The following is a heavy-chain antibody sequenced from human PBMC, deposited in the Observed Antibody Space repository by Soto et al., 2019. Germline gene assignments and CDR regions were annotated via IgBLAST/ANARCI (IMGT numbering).Heavy chain of an antibody. CDR2: ISGSGHST. CDR3: ANAYGDYDK. D-gene: IGHD4-17*01. CDR1: GFTFTSYA. V-gene: IGHV3-23*01. Sequence: GGSLRLSCAVSGFTFTSYAMSWVRQAPGKGLEWVSAISGSGHSTYYADSVKGRFTIFRDNSKNTLYLQMNSLRAEDTAVYYCANAYGDYDKWGQGTLVTVSS. J-gene: IGHJ4*02.